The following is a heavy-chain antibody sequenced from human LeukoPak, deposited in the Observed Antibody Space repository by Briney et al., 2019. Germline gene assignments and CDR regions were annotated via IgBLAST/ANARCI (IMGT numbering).Heavy chain of an antibody. V-gene: IGHV4-30-4*08. CDR3: ANERSGDYDY. CDR2: IYYSGST. CDR1: GGSMSSGDYY. Sequence: SETLSLTCTVSGGSMSSGDYYWSWIRQPPGKGLEWIGYIYYSGSTYYSPSLKSRVTISLDTSKNQFSLRLSSVTAADTAVYYCANERSGDYDYWGQGTLVTVSS. D-gene: IGHD3-22*01. J-gene: IGHJ4*02.